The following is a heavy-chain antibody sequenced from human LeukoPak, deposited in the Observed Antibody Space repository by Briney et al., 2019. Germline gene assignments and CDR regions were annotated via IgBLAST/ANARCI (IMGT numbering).Heavy chain of an antibody. D-gene: IGHD6-6*01. J-gene: IGHJ4*02. CDR2: ISYDGSNK. V-gene: IGHV3-30-3*01. CDR1: GFTCSSYA. CDR3: ARYSSSSVY. Sequence: RLSCAASGFTCSSYAMQWVCQAPGKRLEWVAVISYDGSNKYYADSVKGRFTISRDNSKNALYLQMNSLRAEDTAVYYCARYSSSSVYWGQGTLVTVSS.